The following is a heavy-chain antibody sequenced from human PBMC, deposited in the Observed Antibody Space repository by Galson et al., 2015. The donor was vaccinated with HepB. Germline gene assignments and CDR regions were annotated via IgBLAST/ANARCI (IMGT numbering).Heavy chain of an antibody. CDR3: ARREDPAPTTTGFYAYNMDV. J-gene: IGHJ6*03. CDR1: GGNFNSHA. D-gene: IGHD4-17*01. CDR2: IVPIVGTA. Sequence: SVKVSCKVSGGNFNSHAISWVRQAPGQGLEWMGGIVPIVGTAHYAPKFQDRVTMTADASTSTAHMEVRSLKSEDTAVYYCARREDPAPTTTGFYAYNMDVWGEGTTVIVS. V-gene: IGHV1-69*13.